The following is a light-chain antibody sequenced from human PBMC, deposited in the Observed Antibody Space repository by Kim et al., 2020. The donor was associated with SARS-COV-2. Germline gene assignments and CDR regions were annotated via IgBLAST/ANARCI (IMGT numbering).Light chain of an antibody. Sequence: SVTISFTGTSSDVGGYNFVSWYQPHPGKAPKLMIYEVFKRPSGVPGRFSGSKSGNTASLTVSGLQAEDEADYYCSSYGGSNNSPYVFGTGTKVTVL. CDR2: EVF. J-gene: IGLJ1*01. CDR1: SSDVGGYNF. CDR3: SSYGGSNNSPYV. V-gene: IGLV2-8*01.